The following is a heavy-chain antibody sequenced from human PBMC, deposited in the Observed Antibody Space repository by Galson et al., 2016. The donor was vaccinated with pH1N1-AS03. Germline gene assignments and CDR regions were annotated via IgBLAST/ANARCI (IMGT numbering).Heavy chain of an antibody. J-gene: IGHJ4*02. CDR3: ARSQSFYVDYFDN. D-gene: IGHD3-10*02. CDR1: GFTFRSYG. Sequence: SLRLSCAASGFTFRSYGMHWVRQTPGKGLQWVAVISYDESKKLYADSVRGRSTISRDNSKNTLYLQMNSLRPEDTAVYFCARSQSFYVDYFDNWGQGNLVTVS. CDR2: ISYDESKK. V-gene: IGHV3-30*03.